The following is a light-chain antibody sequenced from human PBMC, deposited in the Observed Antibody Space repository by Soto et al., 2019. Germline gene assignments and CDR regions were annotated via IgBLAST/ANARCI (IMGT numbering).Light chain of an antibody. J-gene: IGKJ5*01. CDR1: HDISTF. CDR3: QQLHDYPIT. V-gene: IGKV1-9*01. CDR2: AAS. Sequence: DIQLTQSPSLLSASLGDRVTITCRASHDISTFLAWYQQKPGKAPKLLIYAASSLQSGVPSRFSGSGSGTDFTLTISSLQPEDFATYYCQQLHDYPITFGQGTRLEIK.